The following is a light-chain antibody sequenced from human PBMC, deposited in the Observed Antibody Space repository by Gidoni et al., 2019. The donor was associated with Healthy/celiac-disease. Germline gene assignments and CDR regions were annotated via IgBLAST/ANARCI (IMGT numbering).Light chain of an antibody. CDR1: QSISSY. CDR3: QQSYSTPAGVT. Sequence: DIQMTQYPYSLSASVGDRVTITCRASQSISSYLNWYQQKPGKAPKLLIYAASSLQSGVPSRFSGSGSGTDFTLTISSLQPEDFATYYCQQSYSTPAGVTFGQGTRLEIK. V-gene: IGKV1-39*01. CDR2: AAS. J-gene: IGKJ5*01.